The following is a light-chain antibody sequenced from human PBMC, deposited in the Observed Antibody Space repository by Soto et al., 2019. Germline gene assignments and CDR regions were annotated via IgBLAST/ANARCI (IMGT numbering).Light chain of an antibody. Sequence: EIVFTQSPATLSLSPGERATLSCRASQSVSSYVAWYQQKPGQAPRLLIYDASNRATGIPARFSGSGSGTDFTLTSSSLEPEDFAVYYCQQRRNWPPWTFGQGTKVEIK. V-gene: IGKV3-11*01. CDR2: DAS. CDR1: QSVSSY. J-gene: IGKJ1*01. CDR3: QQRRNWPPWT.